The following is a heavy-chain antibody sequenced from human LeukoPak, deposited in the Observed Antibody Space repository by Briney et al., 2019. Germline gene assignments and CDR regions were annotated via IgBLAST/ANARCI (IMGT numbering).Heavy chain of an antibody. Sequence: GGSLRLSCAASGFTFSSYEMNWVRQAPGKGLEWVSYISSSGSTIYYADSVKGRFTISRDNAKNSLYLKMNSLRAEDTAVYYCAKVAPRIAVASMPYYFDYWGQGTLVTVSS. J-gene: IGHJ4*02. CDR1: GFTFSSYE. CDR2: ISSSGSTI. D-gene: IGHD6-19*01. CDR3: AKVAPRIAVASMPYYFDY. V-gene: IGHV3-48*03.